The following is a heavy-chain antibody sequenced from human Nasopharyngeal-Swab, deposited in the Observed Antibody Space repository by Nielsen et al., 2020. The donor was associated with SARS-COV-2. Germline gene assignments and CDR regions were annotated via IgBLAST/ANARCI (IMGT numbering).Heavy chain of an antibody. CDR2: ISGSGGST. V-gene: IGHV3-23*01. CDR1: GFIFSDSA. D-gene: IGHD3-22*01. CDR3: AKTYYYDSSGYSSFDY. Sequence: GGSLRLSCAASGFIFSDSAIHWVRQAPGKGLEWVSAISGSGGSTYYADSVKGRFTISRDNSKNTLYLQMNSLRAEDTAVYYCAKTYYYDSSGYSSFDYWGQGTLVTVSS. J-gene: IGHJ4*02.